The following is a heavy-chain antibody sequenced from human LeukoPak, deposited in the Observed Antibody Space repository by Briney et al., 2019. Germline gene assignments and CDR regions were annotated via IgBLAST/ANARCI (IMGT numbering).Heavy chain of an antibody. J-gene: IGHJ1*01. Sequence: PGGSLRLSCAASGFTFSSYGMHWVRQAPGKGLEWVAFIRYAGSNKYYADSVKGRFTIYSDNSKNTLYLQMNSLRAEDTAVYYCAKDALLQPHVWGQGTLVTVSS. CDR2: IRYAGSNK. V-gene: IGHV3-30*02. CDR1: GFTFSSYG. CDR3: AKDALLQPHV. D-gene: IGHD3-10*01.